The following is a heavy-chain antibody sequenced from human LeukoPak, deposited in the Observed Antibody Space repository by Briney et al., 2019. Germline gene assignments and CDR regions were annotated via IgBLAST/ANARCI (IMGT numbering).Heavy chain of an antibody. D-gene: IGHD2-15*01. V-gene: IGHV4-39*07. J-gene: IGHJ4*02. CDR2: IYYSGST. CDR3: ARGYCSGGSCYSLDY. Sequence: SETLSLTCTVSGGSISSSSYYWGWIRQPPGKGLEWIGSIYYSGSTYYNPSLKSRVTISVDTSKNQFSLKLSSVTAADTAVYYCARGYCSGGSCYSLDYWGQGTLVTVSS. CDR1: GGSISSSSYY.